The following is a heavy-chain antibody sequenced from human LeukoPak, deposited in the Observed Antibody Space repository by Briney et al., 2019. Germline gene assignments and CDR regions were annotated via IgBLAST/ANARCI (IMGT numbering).Heavy chain of an antibody. Sequence: SETLSLTCAVYGGSFRGYYWSWIRQPPGKGLEWIGEINHSGSTNCNPSLKSRVIISVDTSKKQFSLKLSSVTAADTAVYYCARTRGYAFDYWGQGTLVTVSS. V-gene: IGHV4-34*01. D-gene: IGHD5-18*01. CDR2: INHSGST. J-gene: IGHJ4*02. CDR3: ARTRGYAFDY. CDR1: GGSFRGYY.